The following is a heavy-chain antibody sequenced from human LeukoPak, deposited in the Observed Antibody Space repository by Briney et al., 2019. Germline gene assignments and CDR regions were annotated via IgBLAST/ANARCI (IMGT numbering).Heavy chain of an antibody. D-gene: IGHD6-13*01. CDR1: GFTFSSYW. CDR3: ARGYSSSWPDSWFDP. Sequence: GGSLRLSCAASGFTFSSYWMCWVRQAPGKGLEWVANIKQDGSEKYYVDSVKGRFTISRDNAKNSLYLQMNSLRAEDTAVYYCARGYSSSWPDSWFDPWGQGTLVTVSS. J-gene: IGHJ5*02. V-gene: IGHV3-7*01. CDR2: IKQDGSEK.